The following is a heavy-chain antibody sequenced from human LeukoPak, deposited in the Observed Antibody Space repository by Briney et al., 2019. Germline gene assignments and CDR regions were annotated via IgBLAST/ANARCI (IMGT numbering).Heavy chain of an antibody. CDR3: ARISYDTSGSSPPLFYFDY. V-gene: IGHV3-7*01. Sequence: PGGSLRPSCGASGFTFSSSWMTWVRQAPGKGLEWVASIKTDGSEKYYVDSVKGRFTISRDNAKNSVYVQMNSLRAEDTAVYYCARISYDTSGSSPPLFYFDYWGQGTLVTVSS. J-gene: IGHJ4*02. CDR1: GFTFSSSW. CDR2: IKTDGSEK. D-gene: IGHD3-22*01.